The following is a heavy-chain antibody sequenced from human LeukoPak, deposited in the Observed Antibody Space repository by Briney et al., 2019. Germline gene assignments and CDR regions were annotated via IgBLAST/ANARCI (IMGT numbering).Heavy chain of an antibody. V-gene: IGHV3-21*01. D-gene: IGHD2-2*02. CDR2: ISSSSSYI. Sequence: PGGSLRLSCAASGFTFSSYSMNWVRQAPGKGLEWVSSISSSSSYIYYADSVKGRFTISRDNAKNSLYLQMNSLRDEDTAVYYCAREPGYCSSTTCYMVHGMDVWGQGTTVTVSS. CDR1: GFTFSSYS. J-gene: IGHJ6*02. CDR3: AREPGYCSSTTCYMVHGMDV.